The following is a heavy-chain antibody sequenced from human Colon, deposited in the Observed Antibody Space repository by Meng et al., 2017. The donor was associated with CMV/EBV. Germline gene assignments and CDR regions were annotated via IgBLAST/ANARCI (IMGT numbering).Heavy chain of an antibody. V-gene: IGHV4-59*08. CDR3: ARQSGYFDY. J-gene: IGHJ4*02. Sequence: QVQLQESGPGRVKPSXTLSLTCTVSGGSISSYYWSWIRQPPGKGLEWIGHIYYSGSTNYNPSLKSRVTISVDTSKNQFSLKLSSVTATDTAVYYCARQSGYFDYWGQGTLVTVSS. CDR1: GGSISSYY. D-gene: IGHD3-10*01. CDR2: IYYSGST.